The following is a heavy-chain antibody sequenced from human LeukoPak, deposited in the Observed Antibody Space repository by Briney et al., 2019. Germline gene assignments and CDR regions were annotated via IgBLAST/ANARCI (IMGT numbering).Heavy chain of an antibody. Sequence: GGSLRLSCAASGFIFSDHYMDWVRQAPGKGLEWVSAISGSGGSTYYADSVKGRFTISRDNSKNTLYLQMNSLRAEDTAVYYCAKGRVVPAALFDYWGQGTLVTVSS. CDR3: AKGRVVPAALFDY. J-gene: IGHJ4*02. CDR1: GFIFSDHY. D-gene: IGHD2-2*01. V-gene: IGHV3-23*01. CDR2: ISGSGGST.